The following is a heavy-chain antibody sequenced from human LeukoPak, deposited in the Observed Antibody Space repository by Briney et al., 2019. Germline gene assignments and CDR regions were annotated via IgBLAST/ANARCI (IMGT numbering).Heavy chain of an antibody. D-gene: IGHD3-10*01. CDR3: ARLGSGSYYKSSNHFDY. CDR2: IYHSGST. CDR1: GASISSSNW. Sequence: SETLSLTCAVSGASISSSNWWSWVRQPPGKGLAWIGEIYHSGSTNYNPSLKSRVTISVDKSKNQFSLKLSSVTAADTAVYYCARLGSGSYYKSSNHFDYWGQGTLVTVSS. V-gene: IGHV4-4*02. J-gene: IGHJ4*02.